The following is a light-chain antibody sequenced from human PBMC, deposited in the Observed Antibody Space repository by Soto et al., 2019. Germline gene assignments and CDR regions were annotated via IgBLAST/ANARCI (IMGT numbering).Light chain of an antibody. J-gene: IGLJ3*02. V-gene: IGLV1-51*01. Sequence: QSVLTQPPSVSAAPGQKVTISCSGSSSNIGNNYVSWYQQLPGTAPKLLIYDNNKRPSGIPDRFSGSKSGTSATLGITGLLTGDEADYYCGTWDSSLSAWLFGGGTKLTVL. CDR2: DNN. CDR1: SSNIGNNY. CDR3: GTWDSSLSAWL.